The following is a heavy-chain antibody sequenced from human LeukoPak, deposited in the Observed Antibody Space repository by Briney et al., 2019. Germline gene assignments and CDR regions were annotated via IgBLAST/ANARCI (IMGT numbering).Heavy chain of an antibody. CDR1: GGSISSSSYY. CDR2: IYYSGST. Sequence: KSSETLSLTCTVSGGSISSSSYYWGWLRQPPGKGLEWIGSIYYSGSTYYNPSLKSRVTISVDTSKNQFSLKLSSVTAADTAVYYCARGRYLYSSSWYSPNRYNWFDPWGQGTLVTVSS. CDR3: ARGRYLYSSSWYSPNRYNWFDP. V-gene: IGHV4-39*07. J-gene: IGHJ5*02. D-gene: IGHD6-13*01.